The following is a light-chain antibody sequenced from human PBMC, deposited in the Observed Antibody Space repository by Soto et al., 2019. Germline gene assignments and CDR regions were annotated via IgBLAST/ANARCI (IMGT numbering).Light chain of an antibody. CDR1: QDIRFY. CDR3: QHYNSFPIT. Sequence: DIQMTQSPSSLSASLGDRVTITCQASQDIRFYLNWLHQKTGQAPKLLIYDASQLETGVPSRFSGSGSGTDFTFTINSLQPEDIGTYYCQHYNSFPITFGQGTRLEIK. V-gene: IGKV1-33*01. CDR2: DAS. J-gene: IGKJ5*01.